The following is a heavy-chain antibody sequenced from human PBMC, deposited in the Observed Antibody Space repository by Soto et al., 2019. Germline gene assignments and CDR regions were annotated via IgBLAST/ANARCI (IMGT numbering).Heavy chain of an antibody. J-gene: IGHJ5*02. D-gene: IGHD3-10*01. CDR2: IIPILGIA. V-gene: IGHV1-69*02. CDR3: AREDQRITMVRGVIFWFDP. CDR1: GGTFSSYT. Sequence: QVQLVQSGAEVKKPGSSVKVSCKASGGTFSSYTISWVRQAPGQGLEWMGRIIPILGIANYAQKFQGRVTMTADKSTSTAYMELSSLRSEDTAVYYCAREDQRITMVRGVIFWFDPWGQGTLVTVSS.